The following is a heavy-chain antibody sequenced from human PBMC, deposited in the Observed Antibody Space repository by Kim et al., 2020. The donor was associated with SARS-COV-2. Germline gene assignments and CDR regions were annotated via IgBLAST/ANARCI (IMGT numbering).Heavy chain of an antibody. CDR2: IYYSGST. D-gene: IGHD3-9*01. CDR1: GGSVSSGSYY. V-gene: IGHV4-61*01. Sequence: SETLSLTCTVSGGSVSSGSYYWSWIRQPPGKGLEWIGYIYYSGSTNYNPSLKSRVTISVDTSKNQFSLKLSSVTAADTAVYYCASEGVGYDILTGYRFDYWGQGTLVTVSS. J-gene: IGHJ4*02. CDR3: ASEGVGYDILTGYRFDY.